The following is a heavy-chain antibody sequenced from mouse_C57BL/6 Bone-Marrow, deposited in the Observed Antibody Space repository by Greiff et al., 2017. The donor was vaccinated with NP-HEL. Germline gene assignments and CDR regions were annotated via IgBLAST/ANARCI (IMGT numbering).Heavy chain of an antibody. V-gene: IGHV5-17*01. CDR3: ASPYFDV. CDR2: ISRGSSAI. CDR1: GFTFSDYG. J-gene: IGHJ1*03. Sequence: EVMLVESGGGLVKPGGSLKLSCAASGFTFSDYGMHWVRQAPEKGLAWVAYISRGSSAIYYADTVQGRFTISRDNAKNTLFRQMTSLRSEYTAMYYCASPYFDVWGTGTTVTVSS.